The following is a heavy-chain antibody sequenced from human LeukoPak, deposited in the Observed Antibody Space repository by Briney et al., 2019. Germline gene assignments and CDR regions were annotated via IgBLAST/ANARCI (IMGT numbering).Heavy chain of an antibody. Sequence: SETLSLTCTVSGASISSYYWSWIRQPPGKGLEWIGYIYYSGSTNYNPSLKSRVTIPVDTSKNQFSLRLSSVTAADTAVYYCARHRYYYDSSGYYYQPWGQGTLVTVSS. D-gene: IGHD3-22*01. CDR3: ARHRYYYDSSGYYYQP. J-gene: IGHJ5*02. V-gene: IGHV4-59*01. CDR2: IYYSGST. CDR1: GASISSYY.